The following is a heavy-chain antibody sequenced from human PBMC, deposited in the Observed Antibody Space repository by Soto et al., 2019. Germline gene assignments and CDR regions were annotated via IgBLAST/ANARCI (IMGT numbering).Heavy chain of an antibody. CDR3: AKLFSSSGDIDYFDY. J-gene: IGHJ4*02. CDR2: ISGSGGST. D-gene: IGHD3-22*01. V-gene: IGHV3-23*01. Sequence: GGSLRLSCAASGFTFSSYAMSWVRQAPGKGLEWVSAISGSGGSTYYADSVKGRFTISRDNSKNTLYLQMNSLRAEDTAVYYCAKLFSSSGDIDYFDYWGQGTLVTVSS. CDR1: GFTFSSYA.